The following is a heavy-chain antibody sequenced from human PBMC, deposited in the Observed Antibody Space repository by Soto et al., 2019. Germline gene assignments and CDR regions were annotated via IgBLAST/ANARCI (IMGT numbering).Heavy chain of an antibody. D-gene: IGHD5-18*01. CDR2: IYHSGST. CDR1: GGSVSSGSYY. Sequence: SETLSLTCTVSGGSVSSGSYYWSWIRQPPGKGLEWIGYIYHSGSTYYNPSPKSRVTISVDRSKNQFSLKLSSVTAADTAVYYCARGLRLGSGTAMVTLDYWGQGTLVTVSS. CDR3: ARGLRLGSGTAMVTLDY. V-gene: IGHV4-61*01. J-gene: IGHJ4*02.